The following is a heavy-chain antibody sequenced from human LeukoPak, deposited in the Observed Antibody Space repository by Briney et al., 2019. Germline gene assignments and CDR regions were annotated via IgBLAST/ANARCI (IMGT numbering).Heavy chain of an antibody. D-gene: IGHD1-26*01. CDR1: GGSMGPYY. CDR3: ARQPFPPREDHFDF. J-gene: IGHJ4*02. CDR2: TFTSGGT. Sequence: SETLSLTCTVSGGSMGPYYWSWIRQTPGKGLEWIGYTFTSGGTNYNPSLKSRVTISVDTSKNQFSLKMTSVTAADTAVYYCARQPFPPREDHFDFWGQGTLVTVSS. V-gene: IGHV4-4*09.